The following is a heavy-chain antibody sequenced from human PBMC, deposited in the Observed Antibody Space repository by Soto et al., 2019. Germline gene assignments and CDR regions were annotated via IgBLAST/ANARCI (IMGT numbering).Heavy chain of an antibody. V-gene: IGHV3-30*18. CDR3: AKEIEVAGDLDY. J-gene: IGHJ4*01. Sequence: GGSLRLSCIASGFTFSNYGIHWVRQAPGKGLEWVAVVSSDGYTKYYADSVKGRFTISRDNSKNTLYLQMDSLRPEDTAVYYCAKEIEVAGDLDYWGLGTLVTVSS. CDR2: VSSDGYTK. CDR1: GFTFSNYG. D-gene: IGHD6-19*01.